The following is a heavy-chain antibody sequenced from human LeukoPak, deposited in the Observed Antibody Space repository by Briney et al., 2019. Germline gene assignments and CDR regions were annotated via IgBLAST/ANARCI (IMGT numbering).Heavy chain of an antibody. D-gene: IGHD6-19*01. Sequence: SVKVSCKASGGTFSSYAISWVRQAPGQGLEWMGGIIPIFGTANYAQKFQGRVTITTDESTSTAYMGLSSLRSEDTAVYYCARAPNSSGRYGWFDPWGQGTLVTVSS. CDR1: GGTFSSYA. J-gene: IGHJ5*02. V-gene: IGHV1-69*05. CDR3: ARAPNSSGRYGWFDP. CDR2: IIPIFGTA.